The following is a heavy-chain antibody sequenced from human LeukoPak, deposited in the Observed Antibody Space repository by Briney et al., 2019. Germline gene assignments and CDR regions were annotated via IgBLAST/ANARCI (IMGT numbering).Heavy chain of an antibody. CDR1: GGTFSSYA. CDR3: ARAALDYYYYYYMDV. Sequence: VASVKVSCKASGGTFSSYAISWVRQAPGQGLEWMGGIIPIFGTANYAQKFQGRVTITTDESTSTAYMELSSLRSEDTAVYYCARAALDYYYYYYMDVWGKGTTVTVSS. CDR2: IIPIFGTA. D-gene: IGHD6-25*01. V-gene: IGHV1-69*05. J-gene: IGHJ6*03.